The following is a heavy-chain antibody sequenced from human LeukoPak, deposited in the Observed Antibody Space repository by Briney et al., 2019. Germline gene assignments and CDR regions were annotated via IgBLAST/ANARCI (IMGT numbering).Heavy chain of an antibody. CDR1: GGTFSSYA. J-gene: IGHJ6*02. V-gene: IGHV1-69*13. CDR3: ARAHRFYFWSGPNYYYYGMDV. CDR2: IIPIFGTA. D-gene: IGHD3-3*01. Sequence: SVKVSCKASGGTFSSYAISWVRQAPGQGLEWMGGIIPIFGTANYAQKFQGRVTITADESTSTAYMELSSLRSEDTAVYYCARAHRFYFWSGPNYYYYGMDVWGQGTTVTVSS.